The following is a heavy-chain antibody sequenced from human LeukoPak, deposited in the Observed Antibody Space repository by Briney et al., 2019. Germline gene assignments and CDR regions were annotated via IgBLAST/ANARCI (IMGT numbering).Heavy chain of an antibody. Sequence: GGSLRLSCAASGFTFSSYSMNWVRQAPGKGLEWVSSISSSSSYIYYADSVKGRFTFSRDNSKNTLYLQMNSLRAEDTAVYYCAKSRGIYDNSGWRTFDFWGQGTLVTVSS. D-gene: IGHD6-19*01. V-gene: IGHV3-21*04. CDR1: GFTFSSYS. CDR3: AKSRGIYDNSGWRTFDF. CDR2: ISSSSSYI. J-gene: IGHJ4*02.